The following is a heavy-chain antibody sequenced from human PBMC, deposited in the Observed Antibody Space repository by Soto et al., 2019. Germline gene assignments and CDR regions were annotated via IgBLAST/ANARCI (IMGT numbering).Heavy chain of an antibody. CDR2: MKEDGSEK. V-gene: IGHV3-7*01. CDR1: GFTFSSYW. Sequence: GGSLRLSCAASGFTFSSYWMNWVRQAPGKGLEWVANMKEDGSEKYYVGSVKGRFTISRDNAKNSLYLQMNSLRAEDTAVYYCARGNLYPGLRSQTFGDWGQGTLVTVSS. D-gene: IGHD4-17*01. CDR3: ARGNLYPGLRSQTFGD. J-gene: IGHJ4*02.